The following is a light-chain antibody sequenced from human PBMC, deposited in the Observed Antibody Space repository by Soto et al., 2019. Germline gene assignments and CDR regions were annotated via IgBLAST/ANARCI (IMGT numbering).Light chain of an antibody. J-gene: IGLJ1*01. CDR3: CSYAGSYTSYV. CDR2: DVS. Sequence: QSVLTQPRSVSGSPGQSVTISCTGTSSDVGGYNYVSWYQQHPGKAPKLMIYDVSKRPSGVPDRFSGSKSGNTASLTISGLQAEDEADYYCCSYAGSYTSYVFGTGTTV. V-gene: IGLV2-11*01. CDR1: SSDVGGYNY.